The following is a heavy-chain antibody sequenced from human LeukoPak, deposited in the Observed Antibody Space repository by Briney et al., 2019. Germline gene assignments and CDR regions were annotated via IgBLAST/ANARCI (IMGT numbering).Heavy chain of an antibody. D-gene: IGHD3-10*01. V-gene: IGHV3-7*01. CDR1: GFTFSNYW. CDR3: AKDRIVISFGDVSKH. J-gene: IGHJ1*01. CDR2: IKQDGSEK. Sequence: GGSLRLSCAASGFTFSNYWMSWVRQAPGKGLEWVANIKQDGSEKYYVDSVKGRFTISRDNAKNSLYLQMNNLRVEDTAVYYCAKDRIVISFGDVSKHWGQGTLVTVSS.